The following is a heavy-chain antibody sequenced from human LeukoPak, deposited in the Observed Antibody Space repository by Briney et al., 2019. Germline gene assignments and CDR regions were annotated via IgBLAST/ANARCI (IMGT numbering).Heavy chain of an antibody. Sequence: EASVNVSCKASGGTFSSYAISWVRQAPGQGLEWMGGIIPIFGTANYAQKFRGRVTITADESTSTAYMELSSLRSEDTAVYYCARGSWGTMVRGVITVYYFDYWGQGTLVTVSS. CDR2: IIPIFGTA. J-gene: IGHJ4*02. CDR1: GGTFSSYA. CDR3: ARGSWGTMVRGVITVYYFDY. V-gene: IGHV1-69*01. D-gene: IGHD3-10*01.